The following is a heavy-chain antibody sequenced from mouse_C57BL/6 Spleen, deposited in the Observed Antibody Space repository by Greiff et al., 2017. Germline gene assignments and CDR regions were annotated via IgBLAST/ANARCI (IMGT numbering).Heavy chain of an antibody. CDR1: GYTFTDHT. CDR2: IYPRDGST. D-gene: IGHD1-1*01. V-gene: IGHV1-78*01. CDR3: ARPDYYGSSSWYFDV. J-gene: IGHJ1*03. Sequence: VQLQQSDAELVKPGASVKISCKVSGYTFTDHTIHWMKQRPEQGLEWIGYIYPRDGSTKYNEKFKGKATLTADKSSSTAYMQLNSLTSEDSAVYFCARPDYYGSSSWYFDVWGTGTTVTVSS.